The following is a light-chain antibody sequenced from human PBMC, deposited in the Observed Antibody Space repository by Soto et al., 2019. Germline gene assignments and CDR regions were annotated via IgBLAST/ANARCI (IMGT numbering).Light chain of an antibody. Sequence: QSALTQPASVSGSPGQSITISCTGTRSDIGGYNLVSWYQQHPGKAPTLLIYEGRERPSGVSNRFSGSKSDNTASLTISGLQAEDEADYYCCSYAGTGTWVFGGGTKLTVL. J-gene: IGLJ3*02. V-gene: IGLV2-23*01. CDR1: RSDIGGYNL. CDR3: CSYAGTGTWV. CDR2: EGR.